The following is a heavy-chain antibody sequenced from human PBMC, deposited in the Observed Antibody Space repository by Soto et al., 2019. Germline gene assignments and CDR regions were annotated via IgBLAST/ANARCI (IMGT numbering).Heavy chain of an antibody. CDR3: AKDRLPDHFDSSGLDH. D-gene: IGHD3-22*01. CDR2: ISGSGSNI. J-gene: IGHJ4*02. Sequence: SGSLILSDAASGFTFRYFSMILPRRAPGRGLECLSYISGSGSNIHYADSVKGRFTISRDNSRSTLYLHMNSLRVEDTAVYYCAKDRLPDHFDSSGLDHWGQGPLVTVSS. V-gene: IGHV3-11*04. CDR1: GFTFRYFS.